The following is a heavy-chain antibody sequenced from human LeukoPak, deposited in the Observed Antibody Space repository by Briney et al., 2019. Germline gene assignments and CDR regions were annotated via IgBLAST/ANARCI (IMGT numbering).Heavy chain of an antibody. J-gene: IGHJ5*02. Sequence: GASVKVSCKASGYTFTGYYMHWVRQAPGQGLEWMGWINPNSGGTNYAQKFQGRVTMTRDTSISTAYVELSRLRSDDTAVYYCARDTQLERRVFDPWGQGTLVTVSS. CDR1: GYTFTGYY. V-gene: IGHV1-2*02. CDR2: INPNSGGT. D-gene: IGHD1-1*01. CDR3: ARDTQLERRVFDP.